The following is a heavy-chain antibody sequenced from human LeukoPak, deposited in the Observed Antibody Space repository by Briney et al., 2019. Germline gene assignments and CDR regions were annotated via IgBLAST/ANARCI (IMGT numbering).Heavy chain of an antibody. D-gene: IGHD6-13*01. Sequence: GGSLRLSCAASGFTFDDYGMSWVRQAPGKGLEWVSGINWNGGSTGYADSVKGRFTISRDNAKNSLYLQMNSLRAEDTALYYCARLQQLFYYYYYMDVWGKGTTVTASS. CDR3: ARLQQLFYYYYYMDV. V-gene: IGHV3-20*04. CDR1: GFTFDDYG. CDR2: INWNGGST. J-gene: IGHJ6*03.